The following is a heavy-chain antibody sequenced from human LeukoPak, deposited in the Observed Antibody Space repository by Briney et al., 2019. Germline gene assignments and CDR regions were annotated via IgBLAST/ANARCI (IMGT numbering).Heavy chain of an antibody. CDR2: INPNSGGT. CDR1: GYTFTGYY. D-gene: IGHD3-22*01. CDR3: ARAQGYYYDSSGYYIFVY. J-gene: IGHJ4*02. Sequence: GASVKVSCKASGYTFTGYYIHWVRQAPGQGLEWMGWINPNSGGTNYAQKFQGRVTMTRDSSISTAYMELSRLRSDDTAVYYCARAQGYYYDSSGYYIFVYWGQGTLVTVSS. V-gene: IGHV1-2*02.